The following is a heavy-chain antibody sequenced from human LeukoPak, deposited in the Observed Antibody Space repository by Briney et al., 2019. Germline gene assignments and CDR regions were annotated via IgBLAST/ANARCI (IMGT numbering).Heavy chain of an antibody. Sequence: SETLSLTCTVSGGSISSYYWNWIRQPPGKGLEWIGYIYYSGSTNYNPSLKSRVTISVDTSKNQFSLKLSSVTAADTAVYYCARETMVRFDPWGQGTLVTVSS. CDR2: IYYSGST. CDR1: GGSISSYY. CDR3: ARETMVRFDP. V-gene: IGHV4-59*01. J-gene: IGHJ5*02. D-gene: IGHD3-10*01.